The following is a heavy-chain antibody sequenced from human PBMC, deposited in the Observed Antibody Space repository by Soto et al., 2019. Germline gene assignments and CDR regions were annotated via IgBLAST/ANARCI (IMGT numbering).Heavy chain of an antibody. CDR1: GGSISSYY. J-gene: IGHJ5*02. CDR2: IYYSGST. CDR3: ARAPTAMALNWFDP. Sequence: SSETLSLTCTVSGGSISSYYWSWIRQPPGKGLVWIGYIYYSGSTNYNPSLKSRVTISVDTSKNQFSLKLSSVTAADTAVYYCARAPTAMALNWFDPWGQGTLVTVSS. D-gene: IGHD5-18*01. V-gene: IGHV4-59*01.